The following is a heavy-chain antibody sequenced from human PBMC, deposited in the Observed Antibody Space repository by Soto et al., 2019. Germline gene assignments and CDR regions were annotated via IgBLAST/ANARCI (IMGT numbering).Heavy chain of an antibody. CDR1: GDSVSGNSAA. D-gene: IGHD3-16*01. Sequence: PSQTLSLTCAISGDSVSGNSAAWNWIRQSPSRGLEWLGRTYYRSRWYNDYAVSVKSRIAVTPDTSKNQFSLHLNSVTPEDTAVYYCARESPYYVSSDSYLDYWGQGALVTVSS. J-gene: IGHJ4*02. V-gene: IGHV6-1*01. CDR3: ARESPYYVSSDSYLDY. CDR2: TYYRSRWYN.